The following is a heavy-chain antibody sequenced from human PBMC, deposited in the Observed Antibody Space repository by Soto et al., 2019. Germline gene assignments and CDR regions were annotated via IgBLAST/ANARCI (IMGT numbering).Heavy chain of an antibody. V-gene: IGHV3-7*03. Sequence: GGSLRLSCAASGFSFSSYWMTWVRQAPGKGLEWVANIKQDGRERYYVASVKGRFTISRDNGKNLLFLQMDSLTPDDTAVYYCAGDGVRNGAYNGWLDPWGQGTLVTVSS. CDR1: GFSFSSYW. CDR3: AGDGVRNGAYNGWLDP. J-gene: IGHJ5*02. CDR2: IKQDGRER. D-gene: IGHD3-16*01.